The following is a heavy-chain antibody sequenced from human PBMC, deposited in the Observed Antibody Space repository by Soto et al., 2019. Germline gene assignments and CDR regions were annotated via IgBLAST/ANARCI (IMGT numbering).Heavy chain of an antibody. CDR1: GGSIRSYY. CDR2: IHYTGNT. J-gene: IGHJ5*02. D-gene: IGHD3-9*01. CDR3: ARAPPDYDLLTGYYVGWFDP. V-gene: IGHV4-59*01. Sequence: QVQLQESGPGLVKPSETLSLTCTVSGGSIRSYYWNWIRQPPGKGLEWIGYIHYTGNTNYNPSLKSRVTFSLDTSKSQVSLRLSSVTAADTAVYYCARAPPDYDLLTGYYVGWFDPWGQGTLVTVSS.